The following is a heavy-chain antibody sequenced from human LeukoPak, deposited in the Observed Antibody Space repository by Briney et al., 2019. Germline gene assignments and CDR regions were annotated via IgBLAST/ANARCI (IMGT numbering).Heavy chain of an antibody. CDR1: GFTFSSYG. V-gene: IGHV3-30*02. CDR3: AKAIMYSSSWYFDY. Sequence: GGSLRLSRAASGFTFSSYGMHWVRQAPGKGLEWVAYIQYDGSNEQYADSVKGRFSISRDSSKNTVFLQMNSLRAEDTAIYYCAKAIMYSSSWYFDYWGQGTLVTVTS. J-gene: IGHJ4*02. D-gene: IGHD6-13*01. CDR2: IQYDGSNE.